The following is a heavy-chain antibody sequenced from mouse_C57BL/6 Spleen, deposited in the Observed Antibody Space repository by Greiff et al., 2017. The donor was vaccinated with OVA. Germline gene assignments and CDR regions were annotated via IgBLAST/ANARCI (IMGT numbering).Heavy chain of an antibody. CDR2: IYPRDGSP. J-gene: IGHJ2*01. CDR1: GYTFTSYD. Sequence: QVQLQQSGPELVKPGASVKLSCKASGYTFTSYDINWVKQRPGQGLEWIGWIYPRDGSPKYNEKFKGKATLTVDTSSSTAYMELHSLTSEDSAVYFCARSGDYLGYFDYWGQGTTLTVSS. CDR3: ARSGDYLGYFDY. D-gene: IGHD2-4*01. V-gene: IGHV1-85*01.